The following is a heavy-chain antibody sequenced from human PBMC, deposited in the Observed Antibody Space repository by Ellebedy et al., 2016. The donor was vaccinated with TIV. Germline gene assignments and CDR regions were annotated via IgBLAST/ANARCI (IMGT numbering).Heavy chain of an antibody. D-gene: IGHD2-2*01. V-gene: IGHV3-33*01. J-gene: IGHJ4*02. CDR1: GFTFRNYG. CDR2: ILYDVSHK. Sequence: GESLKISCAASGFTFRNYGLHSVLQAPGKGLEWVAVILYDVSHKFYGDSVTGGFTISSDNSKRTLSLQMNSLTAEDTAVYSCARDPRVVVPAAMDYWGQGTRVTVSS. CDR3: ARDPRVVVPAAMDY.